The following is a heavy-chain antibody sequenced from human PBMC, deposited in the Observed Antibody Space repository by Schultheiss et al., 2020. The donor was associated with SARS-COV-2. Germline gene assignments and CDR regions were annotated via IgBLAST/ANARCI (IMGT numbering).Heavy chain of an antibody. CDR3: ARYGSGSSPYYYYGMDV. CDR1: GFTVSSNY. D-gene: IGHD3-10*01. CDR2: ISHDGGNK. J-gene: IGHJ6*02. Sequence: GGSLRLSCAASGFTVSSNYMSWVRQAPGKGLEWVAVISHDGGNKDYADSVKGRFTISRDNAKNSLYLQMNSLRAEDTAVYYCARYGSGSSPYYYYGMDVWGQGTTVTVSS. V-gene: IGHV3-30-3*01.